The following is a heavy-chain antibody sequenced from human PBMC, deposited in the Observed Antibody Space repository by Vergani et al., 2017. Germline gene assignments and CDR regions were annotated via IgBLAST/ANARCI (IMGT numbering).Heavy chain of an antibody. CDR2: INQDGSEK. D-gene: IGHD2-21*02. Sequence: EVQLVESGGGLVQPGGSLRLSCAASGFTFSTYWMSWVRQAPGKGLEGVANINQDGSEKYYVDSVKGRLTISRDTAKNSLYLQMNSLRAEDTAVYYCASVGAWGDPRYFQHWGQGTLVTVSS. J-gene: IGHJ1*01. V-gene: IGHV3-7*01. CDR1: GFTFSTYW. CDR3: ASVGAWGDPRYFQH.